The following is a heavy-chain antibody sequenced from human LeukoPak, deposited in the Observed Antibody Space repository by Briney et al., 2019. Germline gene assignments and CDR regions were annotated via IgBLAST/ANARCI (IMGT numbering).Heavy chain of an antibody. CDR1: GYTFTSYY. CDR2: INPHSGVT. D-gene: IGHD3-10*01. CDR3: AREPPGAFDM. Sequence: ASVKVSCKASGYTFTSYYMHWVRQAPGQGLEWMGWINPHSGVTNYAQNFQGRVTMTRDTSISSAYMELTRLRSDDTAVYYCAREPPGAFDMWGQGTMVTVSP. V-gene: IGHV1-2*02. J-gene: IGHJ3*02.